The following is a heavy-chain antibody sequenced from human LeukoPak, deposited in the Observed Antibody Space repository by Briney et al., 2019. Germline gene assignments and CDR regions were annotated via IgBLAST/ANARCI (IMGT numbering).Heavy chain of an antibody. CDR2: INHSGST. D-gene: IGHD5-18*01. Sequence: SETLSLTCAVYGGSFSGYYWSWISQPPGKRLECVGEINHSGSTNYNPSLKSRVTISVDTSKNQFSLKLSSVTAADTAVYYCAIGRGQLWLNWLDPWGQGTLVTVSS. V-gene: IGHV4-34*01. J-gene: IGHJ5*02. CDR3: AIGRGQLWLNWLDP. CDR1: GGSFSGYY.